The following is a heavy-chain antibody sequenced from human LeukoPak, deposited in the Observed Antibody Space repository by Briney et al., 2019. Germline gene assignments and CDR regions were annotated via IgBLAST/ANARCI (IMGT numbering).Heavy chain of an antibody. J-gene: IGHJ4*02. CDR1: GGSISSSSYY. Sequence: SETLSLTCTVSGGSISSSSYYWGWIRQPPGKGLEWIGSIYYSGSTYYNPSLKSRVTISVDTSKNQFSLKLSSVTAADTAVYYCARRGWGYFDYWGQGTLVTVSS. CDR3: ARRGWGYFDY. V-gene: IGHV4-39*01. D-gene: IGHD1-26*01. CDR2: IYYSGST.